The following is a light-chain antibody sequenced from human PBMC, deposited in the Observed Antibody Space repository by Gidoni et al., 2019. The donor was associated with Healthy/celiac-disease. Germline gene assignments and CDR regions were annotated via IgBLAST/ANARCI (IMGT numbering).Light chain of an antibody. Sequence: QSVLTQPPSASGTPGQRVTISCSGSSSTIGSNTVNWYQPLPGTAPKLLIYSNNQRPSGVPDRFSGSKSGTSASLAISGLQSEDEADYYCAAWDDSLNGPWVFGGGTKLTVL. J-gene: IGLJ3*02. CDR3: AAWDDSLNGPWV. CDR1: SSTIGSNT. CDR2: SNN. V-gene: IGLV1-44*01.